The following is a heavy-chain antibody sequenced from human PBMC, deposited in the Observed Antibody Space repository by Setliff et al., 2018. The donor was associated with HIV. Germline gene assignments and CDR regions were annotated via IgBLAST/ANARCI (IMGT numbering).Heavy chain of an antibody. CDR3: ARPAASSGTYYSRDDAFDI. Sequence: PGESLKISCQGSGYNFRGFWIAWVRQMPGKRLELMGVVYPDDSDTRYRPSLQGQVTISADKSISTAYLQWSSLKASDTAMYYCARPAASSGTYYSRDDAFDIWGQGTMVTVSS. D-gene: IGHD1-26*01. V-gene: IGHV5-51*01. CDR2: VYPDDSDT. J-gene: IGHJ3*02. CDR1: GYNFRGFW.